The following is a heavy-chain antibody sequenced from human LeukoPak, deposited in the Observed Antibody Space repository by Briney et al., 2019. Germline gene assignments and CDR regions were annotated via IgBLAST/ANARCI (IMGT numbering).Heavy chain of an antibody. Sequence: SETLSLTCTVSGGSLSSYYWSWIRQPAGKGLEWIGRIYTSGSTNYNPSLKSRVTISVDKSKNQFSLKLSSVTAADTAVYYCARVIMITFGGIKFDPWGQGTLVTVSS. J-gene: IGHJ5*02. V-gene: IGHV4-4*07. D-gene: IGHD3-16*01. CDR1: GGSLSSYY. CDR3: ARVIMITFGGIKFDP. CDR2: IYTSGST.